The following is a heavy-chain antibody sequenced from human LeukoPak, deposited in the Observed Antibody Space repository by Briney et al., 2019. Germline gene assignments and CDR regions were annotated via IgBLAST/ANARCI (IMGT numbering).Heavy chain of an antibody. D-gene: IGHD3-10*01. CDR1: GGSISSYY. CDR3: ARGAYYYDSGD. J-gene: IGHJ4*02. V-gene: IGHV4-59*08. CDR2: IYYSGST. Sequence: SETLSLTCTVSGGSISSYYWSWIRQPPGKGLEWIGYIYYSGSTNYNPSLKSRVTISVGTSKNQFSLKLSSVTAADTAVYYCARGAYYYDSGDWGQGTLVTVSS.